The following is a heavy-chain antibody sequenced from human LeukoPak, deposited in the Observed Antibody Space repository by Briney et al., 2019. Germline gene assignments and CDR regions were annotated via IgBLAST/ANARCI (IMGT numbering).Heavy chain of an antibody. CDR3: ARLLNWGKTTD. CDR2: IHRSGST. Sequence: PSETLSLTCAVYGGSFSGYYWSWIRQPPGKGLEWIGEIHRSGSTNYNPSLKSRVTISVDTSKNQFSLKLSSVTAADTAVYYCARLLNWGKTTDWGQGTLVTVSS. V-gene: IGHV4-34*01. D-gene: IGHD7-27*01. CDR1: GGSFSGYY. J-gene: IGHJ4*02.